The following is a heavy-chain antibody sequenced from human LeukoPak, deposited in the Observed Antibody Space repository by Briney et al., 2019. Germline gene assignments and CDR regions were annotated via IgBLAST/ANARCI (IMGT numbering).Heavy chain of an antibody. Sequence: GGSLRLSCAASGFTVSSNYMSWVRQAPGKGLEWVLVIYSGGSTYYADSVKGRFTISRDNSKNTLYLQMNSLRAEDTAVYYCASLDPAARYFDYWGQGTLVTVSS. J-gene: IGHJ4*02. CDR2: IYSGGST. CDR3: ASLDPAARYFDY. CDR1: GFTVSSNY. D-gene: IGHD6-6*01. V-gene: IGHV3-53*01.